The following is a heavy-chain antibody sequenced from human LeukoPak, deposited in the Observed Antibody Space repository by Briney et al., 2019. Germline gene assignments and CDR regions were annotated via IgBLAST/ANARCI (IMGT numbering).Heavy chain of an antibody. CDR2: INPNSGGT. D-gene: IGHD1-26*01. J-gene: IGHJ4*02. CDR3: ARVAVVGATFDY. Sequence: ASVKVSCKASGYTFTGYYMHWVRQAPGQGLEWMGRINPNSGGTNYAQKFQGRVTMTRDTSISTAYMELSRLRSDDTAVYHCARVAVVGATFDYWGQGTLVTVSS. CDR1: GYTFTGYY. V-gene: IGHV1-2*06.